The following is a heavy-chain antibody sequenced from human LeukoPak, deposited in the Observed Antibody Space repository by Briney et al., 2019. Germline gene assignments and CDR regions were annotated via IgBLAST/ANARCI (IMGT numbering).Heavy chain of an antibody. CDR3: ARERIAAAGRVLYYYGMDV. V-gene: IGHV1-18*01. D-gene: IGHD6-13*01. CDR2: ISAYNGNT. J-gene: IGHJ6*02. CDR1: GYTFTSYG. Sequence: ASVKVSCKASGYTFTSYGISWVRQAPGQGLEWMGWISAYNGNTNYAQKLQGRVTMTTDTSTSTAYMELRSLRSDDTAVYYCARERIAAAGRVLYYYGMDVWGQGTTVTVSS.